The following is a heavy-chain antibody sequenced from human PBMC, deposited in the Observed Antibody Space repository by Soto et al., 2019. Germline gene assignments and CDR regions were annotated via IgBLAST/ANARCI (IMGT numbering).Heavy chain of an antibody. Sequence: QVQLVESGGGLVKPGGSLRLSCAASGIVFSDYMSWVRQAPGKGLEWLSYISGSGRTIYSADSVKGRFTISRVNATNSLFLPMNNVRTEDTAVYYCARLPFPWGWFDPWGQGTKVTVSS. V-gene: IGHV3-11*01. CDR3: ARLPFPWGWFDP. CDR1: GIVFSDY. CDR2: ISGSGRTI. J-gene: IGHJ5*02. D-gene: IGHD3-16*01.